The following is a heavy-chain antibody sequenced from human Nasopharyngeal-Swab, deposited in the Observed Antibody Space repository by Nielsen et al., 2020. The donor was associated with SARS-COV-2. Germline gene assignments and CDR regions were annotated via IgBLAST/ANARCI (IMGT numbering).Heavy chain of an antibody. CDR2: ISYDGSNK. D-gene: IGHD3-22*01. CDR3: AKDESGYYYDSSGYIAY. CDR1: GFTFSSYG. J-gene: IGHJ4*02. Sequence: GESLKISCAASGFTFSSYGMHWVRQAPGKGLEWVAVISYDGSNKYYADSVKGRFTISRDNSKNTLYLQMNSLRAEDTAVYYCAKDESGYYYDSSGYIAYWGQGTLVTVSS. V-gene: IGHV3-30*18.